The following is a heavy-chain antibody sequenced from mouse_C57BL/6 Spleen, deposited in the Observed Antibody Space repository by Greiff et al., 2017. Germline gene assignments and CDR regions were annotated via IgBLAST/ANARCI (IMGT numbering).Heavy chain of an antibody. Sequence: EVQLQQSGAELVKPGASVKLSCTASGFNIQDYYMHWVKQRTEQGLEWIGRLDPEDGETKYAPKFQGKATITADTSSNTAYLQLSSLTSEDTAVYYCARSGANWDVRFAYWGQGTLVTVSA. V-gene: IGHV14-2*01. CDR1: GFNIQDYY. CDR2: LDPEDGET. J-gene: IGHJ3*01. CDR3: ARSGANWDVRFAY. D-gene: IGHD4-1*01.